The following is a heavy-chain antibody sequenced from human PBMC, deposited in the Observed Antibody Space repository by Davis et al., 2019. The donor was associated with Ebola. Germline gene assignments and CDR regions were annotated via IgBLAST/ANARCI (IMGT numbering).Heavy chain of an antibody. Sequence: GESLKISCAASGFTFSSYSMNWVRQAPGKGLEWLSYISNSGRTIYYADSVRGRFTISRDNARNSLYLQMNSLRDEDTAVYYCARDQEDWIFGVVVKAVRKYGMDVWGQGTAVTVSS. CDR1: GFTFSSYS. J-gene: IGHJ6*02. V-gene: IGHV3-48*02. CDR3: ARDQEDWIFGVVVKAVRKYGMDV. D-gene: IGHD3-3*01. CDR2: ISNSGRTI.